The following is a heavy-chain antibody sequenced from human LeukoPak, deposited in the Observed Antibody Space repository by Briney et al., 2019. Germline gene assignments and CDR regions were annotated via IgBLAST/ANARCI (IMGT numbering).Heavy chain of an antibody. CDR1: GFTADSNY. CDR3: ARGDDSGYYDYFDY. D-gene: IGHD3-22*01. V-gene: IGHV3-53*01. J-gene: IGHJ4*02. CDR2: IYTGGNT. Sequence: GGSLRLSCAASGFTADSNYLSWVRQAPGKGLEWVSTIYTGGNTYYAASVKGRFTISRDFSKNTVSLHMNSLRAEDTAMYYCARGDDSGYYDYFDYWGQGALVTVSS.